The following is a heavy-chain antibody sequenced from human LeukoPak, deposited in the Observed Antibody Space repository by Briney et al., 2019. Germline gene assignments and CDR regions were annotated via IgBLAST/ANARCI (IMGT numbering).Heavy chain of an antibody. Sequence: PGGSLRLSCAASGFTFSSYGMHWVRQAPGKGLEWVAVIWYDGSNRYYADSVKGRFTISRDNSKNTLYLQMNSLRAEDTAVYYCAREEYYYDSSGYYSAYYFDYWGQGTLVTVSS. CDR3: AREEYYYDSSGYYSAYYFDY. D-gene: IGHD3-22*01. CDR2: IWYDGSNR. CDR1: GFTFSSYG. J-gene: IGHJ4*02. V-gene: IGHV3-33*01.